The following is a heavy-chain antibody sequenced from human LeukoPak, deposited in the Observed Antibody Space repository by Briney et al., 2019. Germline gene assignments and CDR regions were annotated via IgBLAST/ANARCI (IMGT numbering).Heavy chain of an antibody. V-gene: IGHV3-74*03. CDR3: VREGRVSGYDFDC. D-gene: IGHD5-12*01. J-gene: IGHJ4*02. CDR2: INSDGGSI. Sequence: GGSLRLSCAASGFTFSSYWMHWVRQVPGKGLVWVSRINSDGGSITYADSVKGRFTISRDNARNTLYLQMNSLRVEDTAVYYCVREGRVSGYDFDCWGQGTLVTVSS. CDR1: GFTFSSYW.